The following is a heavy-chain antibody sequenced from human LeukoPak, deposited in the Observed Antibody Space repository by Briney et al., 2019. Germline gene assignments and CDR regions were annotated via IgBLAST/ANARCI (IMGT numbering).Heavy chain of an antibody. CDR3: AKSNSGWYVPPSD. D-gene: IGHD6-19*01. V-gene: IGHV3-30*18. Sequence: GRSLRLSCAVSGLAFSDYGMHWVRQAPGKGLEWVAVISYDGSNAYYADSVKGRFTISRDNSKNTLYLQMNSLRAEDTAVYYCAKSNSGWYVPPSDWGQGTLVTVSS. J-gene: IGHJ4*02. CDR2: ISYDGSNA. CDR1: GLAFSDYG.